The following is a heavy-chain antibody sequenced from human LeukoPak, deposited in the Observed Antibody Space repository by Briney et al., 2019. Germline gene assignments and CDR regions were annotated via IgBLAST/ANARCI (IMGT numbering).Heavy chain of an antibody. D-gene: IGHD1-1*01. CDR3: AVNLTRHTFDI. CDR2: IYYSGST. Sequence: SETLSLTCTVSGGSISTYYWSWIRQSPGKGLEWIGSIYYSGSTNYNPSLKSRVTISVDTSKNQFSLELSSVTAADTAVYYCAVNLTRHTFDIWGEGTMVTVSS. J-gene: IGHJ3*02. V-gene: IGHV4-59*08. CDR1: GGSISTYY.